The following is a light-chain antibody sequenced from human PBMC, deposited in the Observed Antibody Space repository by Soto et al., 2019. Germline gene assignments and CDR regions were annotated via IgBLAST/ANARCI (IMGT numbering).Light chain of an antibody. J-gene: IGLJ1*01. CDR1: SSDVGGYNY. CDR2: DVS. Sequence: QSALTQPRSVSGSPGQSVTIPCTGTSSDVGGYNYVSWYQQNPGKAPKLIIYDVSERPSGVPDRFSGSKSGNTASLTISGLQAEDEADYYCCSYAGSYTYVFGTGTKLTVL. CDR3: CSYAGSYTYV. V-gene: IGLV2-11*01.